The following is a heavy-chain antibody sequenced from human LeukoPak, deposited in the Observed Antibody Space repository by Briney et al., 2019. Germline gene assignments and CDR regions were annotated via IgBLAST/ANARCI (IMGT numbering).Heavy chain of an antibody. CDR2: IIPIFGTA. V-gene: IGHV1-69*05. D-gene: IGHD3-9*01. CDR1: GGTFSSYA. J-gene: IGHJ5*02. CDR3: ASLSLTGYFVGAEENWFDP. Sequence: SVKVSCKASGGTFSSYAISWVRQAPGQGLEWMGGIIPIFGTANYAQKFQGRVTITTDESTSTAYMELSSLRSEDTAVYYCASLSLTGYFVGAEENWFDPWGQETLVTVSS.